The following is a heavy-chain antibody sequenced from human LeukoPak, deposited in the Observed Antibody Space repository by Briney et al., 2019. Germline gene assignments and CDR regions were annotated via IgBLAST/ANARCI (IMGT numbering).Heavy chain of an antibody. D-gene: IGHD3-22*01. V-gene: IGHV4-61*02. J-gene: IGHJ4*02. CDR1: GDSISSGDYY. CDR2: ISSSGST. CDR3: TGKYYYDSSGYYYADY. Sequence: SETLSLTCTVSGDSISSGDYYWSWIRQPAGKGLEWIGRISSSGSTNYNPSLKSRLTISLDTSKNQFSLRLSSVTAADTAMYYCTGKYYYDSSGYYYADYWGQGTLVTVSS.